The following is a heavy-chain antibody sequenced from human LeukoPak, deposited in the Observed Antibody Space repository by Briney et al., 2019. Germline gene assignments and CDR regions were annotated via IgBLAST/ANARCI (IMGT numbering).Heavy chain of an antibody. CDR2: TYYRSTRYN. CDR1: GDSVSSNSLT. D-gene: IGHD2-2*01. J-gene: IGHJ5*02. V-gene: IGHV6-1*01. Sequence: SQTLSLTCAISGDSVSSNSLTWNWIRQSPSRGLEWLGRTYYRSTRYNDYAVSVRCRITVNPVTCKSQFSQQPNSVTPEDTAVYYCARRLTQYDCFDPWGQGILVTVSS. CDR3: ARRLTQYDCFDP.